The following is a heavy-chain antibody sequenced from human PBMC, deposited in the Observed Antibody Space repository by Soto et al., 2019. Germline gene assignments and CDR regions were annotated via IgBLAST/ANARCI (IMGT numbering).Heavy chain of an antibody. CDR1: GFSLSTSGMC. D-gene: IGHD1-1*01. V-gene: IGHV2-70*01. Sequence: SGPTLVNPTQTLTLTCTFSGFSLSTSGMCVSWIRQPPGKALEWLALIDWDDDKYYSTSLKTRLTISKDTSKNQVVLTMTNMDPVDTATYYCARITQLASYYYCGMDVWGQGTTVTVSS. J-gene: IGHJ6*02. CDR3: ARITQLASYYYCGMDV. CDR2: IDWDDDK.